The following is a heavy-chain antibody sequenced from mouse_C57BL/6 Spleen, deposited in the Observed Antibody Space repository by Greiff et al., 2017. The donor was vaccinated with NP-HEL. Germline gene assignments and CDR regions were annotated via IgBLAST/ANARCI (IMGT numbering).Heavy chain of an antibody. J-gene: IGHJ4*01. CDR1: GYTFTSYW. CDR3: ARGPYGSFYAMDY. CDR2: INPSNGGT. Sequence: VKLQQPGTELVKPGASVKLSCKASGYTFTSYWMHWVKQRPGQGLEWIGNINPSNGGTNYNEKFKSKATLTVDKSSSTAYMQLSSLTSEDSAVYYCARGPYGSFYAMDYWGQGTSVTVSS. D-gene: IGHD1-1*01. V-gene: IGHV1-53*01.